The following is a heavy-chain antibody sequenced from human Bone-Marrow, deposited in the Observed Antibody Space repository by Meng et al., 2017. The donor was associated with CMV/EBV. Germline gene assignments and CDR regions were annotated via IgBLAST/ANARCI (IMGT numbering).Heavy chain of an antibody. D-gene: IGHD5-24*01. V-gene: IGHV1-69*04. Sequence: SVKVSCKASGGTFSSCTISWVRQAPGQGLEWMGRIIPILGIANYAQKFQGRVTITADKSTSTAYMELSSLRSEDTAVYYCARERGYNRHDAFDIWGQGTMVTVSS. CDR3: ARERGYNRHDAFDI. CDR1: GGTFSSCT. CDR2: IIPILGIA. J-gene: IGHJ3*02.